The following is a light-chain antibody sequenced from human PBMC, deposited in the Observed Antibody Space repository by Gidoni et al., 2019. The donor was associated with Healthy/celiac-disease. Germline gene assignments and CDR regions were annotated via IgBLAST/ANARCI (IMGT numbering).Light chain of an antibody. V-gene: IGLV2-14*01. CDR3: SSYTSSSTLV. J-gene: IGLJ1*01. Sequence: SALTQPASVSRAPGQSLTISCTGTSSDVGGYNYVSWYQQHPGKAPKLMIYDVSHRPSGVSNRFSGSKSGNTASLTISGLQAEDEADYYCSSYTSSSTLVFGTGTKVTVL. CDR2: DVS. CDR1: SSDVGGYNY.